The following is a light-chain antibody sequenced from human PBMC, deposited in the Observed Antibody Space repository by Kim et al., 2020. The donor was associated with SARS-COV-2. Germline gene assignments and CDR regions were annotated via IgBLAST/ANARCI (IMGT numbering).Light chain of an antibody. J-gene: IGLJ1*01. CDR2: DVG. V-gene: IGLV2-14*03. CDR1: SSDVGAYKY. CDR3: TSYTSSSTYV. Sequence: ESITISCAGTSSDVGAYKYVSWYQQHPGKAPKLLIYDVGDRPSGVSNRFSGSKSGNTASLTISGLQAEDEADYYCTSYTSSSTYVFGTGTKVTV.